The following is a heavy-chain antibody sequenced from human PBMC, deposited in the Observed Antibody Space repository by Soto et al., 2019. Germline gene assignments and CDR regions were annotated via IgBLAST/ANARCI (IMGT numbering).Heavy chain of an antibody. CDR2: IYPGDSDT. CDR3: ARRASQRTGLYYYYYMDV. V-gene: IGHV5-51*01. D-gene: IGHD1-1*01. CDR1: GYSFTSYW. J-gene: IGHJ6*03. Sequence: GESLKISCKGSGYSFTSYWIGWVRQMPGKGLEWMGIIYPGDSDTRYSPSFQGQVTISADKSISTAYLQWSSLKASDTAMYYCARRASQRTGLYYYYYMDVWGKGTTVTVSS.